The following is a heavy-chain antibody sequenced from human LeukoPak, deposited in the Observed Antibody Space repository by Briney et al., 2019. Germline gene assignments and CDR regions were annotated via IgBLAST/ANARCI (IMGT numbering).Heavy chain of an antibody. Sequence: GGSLRLSCTASGFTFSSYSMNWVRQAPGKGLEWVSYISSSSSAIYYADSVKGRFTISRDNSKNTLYLQMNSLRAEDTAVYYCAKDSVDGRDYWGQGTLVTVSS. V-gene: IGHV3-48*01. J-gene: IGHJ4*02. D-gene: IGHD3-10*01. CDR3: AKDSVDGRDY. CDR1: GFTFSSYS. CDR2: ISSSSSAI.